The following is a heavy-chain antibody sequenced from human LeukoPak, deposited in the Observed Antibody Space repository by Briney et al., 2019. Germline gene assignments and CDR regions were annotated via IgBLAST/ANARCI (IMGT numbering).Heavy chain of an antibody. CDR1: GYTFTSYD. D-gene: IGHD3-3*01. CDR3: ARGHYDFWSGYYTIDY. Sequence: GASVKVSCKASGYTFTSYDINWVRQATGQGLEWMGWMNPNSGNTGYAQKFQGRVTITRNTSISTAYKELSSLRSEDTAVYYCARGHYDFWSGYYTIDYWGQGTLVTVSS. J-gene: IGHJ4*02. CDR2: MNPNSGNT. V-gene: IGHV1-8*03.